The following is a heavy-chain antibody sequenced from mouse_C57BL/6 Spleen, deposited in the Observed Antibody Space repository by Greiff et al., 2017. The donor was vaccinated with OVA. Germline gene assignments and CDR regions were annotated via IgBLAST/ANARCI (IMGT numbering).Heavy chain of an antibody. V-gene: IGHV1-54*01. CDR3: ARCYYDYGDFDY. J-gene: IGHJ2*01. CDR2: INPGSGGT. Sequence: QVHVKQSGAELVRPGTSVKVSCKASGYAFTNYLIEWVKQRPGQGLEWIGVINPGSGGTNYNEKFKGKATLTADKSSSTAYMQLSSLTSEDSAVYFCARCYYDYGDFDYWGQGTTLTVSS. CDR1: GYAFTNYL. D-gene: IGHD2-4*01.